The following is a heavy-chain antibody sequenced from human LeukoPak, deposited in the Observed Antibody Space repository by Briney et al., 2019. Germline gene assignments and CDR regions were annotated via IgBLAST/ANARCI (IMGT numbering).Heavy chain of an antibody. D-gene: IGHD2-2*01. J-gene: IGHJ4*02. CDR2: MNPNSGNT. Sequence: GASVKVSCKASGYTFTSYDINWVRQATGQGLEWMGWMNPNSGNTGYAQKFQGRVTMTRNTSISTAYMELSSLRSEDTAVYYCARGGSCSSTSCLLFDYWGQGTLVTVPS. CDR1: GYTFTSYD. CDR3: ARGGSCSSTSCLLFDY. V-gene: IGHV1-8*01.